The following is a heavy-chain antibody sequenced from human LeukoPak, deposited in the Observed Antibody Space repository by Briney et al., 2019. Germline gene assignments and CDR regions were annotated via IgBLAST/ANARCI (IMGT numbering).Heavy chain of an antibody. Sequence: PGGSLRLSCAASGFTFSSYGMHWVRRAPGKGLEWVAFIRYDGSNKYYADSVKGRFTISRDNSKNTLYLQMNSLRAEDTAVYYCAKVPYGGSEVYYYYYMDVWGKGTTVTISS. CDR2: IRYDGSNK. V-gene: IGHV3-30*02. J-gene: IGHJ6*03. D-gene: IGHD4-23*01. CDR3: AKVPYGGSEVYYYYYMDV. CDR1: GFTFSSYG.